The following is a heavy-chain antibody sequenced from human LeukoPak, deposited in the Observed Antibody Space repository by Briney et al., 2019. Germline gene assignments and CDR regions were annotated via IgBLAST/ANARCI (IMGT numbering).Heavy chain of an antibody. D-gene: IGHD2-8*01. CDR3: ARGSLRGRCTNGVRYEGYYYYGMDV. J-gene: IGHJ6*02. Sequence: GGSLRLSCAASGFTFSSYAMHWVRQAPGKGLEWVAVISYDGSNKYYADSVKGRFTISRDNSKNTLYLQMNGLRAEDTALYYCARGSLRGRCTNGVRYEGYYYYGMDVWGQGTTVTVSS. CDR2: ISYDGSNK. CDR1: GFTFSSYA. V-gene: IGHV3-30-3*01.